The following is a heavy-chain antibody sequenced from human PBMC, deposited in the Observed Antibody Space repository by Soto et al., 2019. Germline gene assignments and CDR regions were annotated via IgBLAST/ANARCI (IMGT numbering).Heavy chain of an antibody. Sequence: GGSLRLSCAASGFTFSSHAMSWVSQAPGKGLEWVSAISGSGGSTYYADSVKGRFTISRDNSKNTLYLQMNSLRAEDTAVYYCAREGAYSGYDFGYWGQGTLVTVSS. CDR1: GFTFSSHA. J-gene: IGHJ4*02. V-gene: IGHV3-23*01. CDR2: ISGSGGST. CDR3: AREGAYSGYDFGY. D-gene: IGHD5-12*01.